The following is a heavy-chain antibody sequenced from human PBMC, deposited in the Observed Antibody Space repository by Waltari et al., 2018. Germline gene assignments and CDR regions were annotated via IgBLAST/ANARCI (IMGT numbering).Heavy chain of an antibody. Sequence: EVQLLESGGGLVQPGGSLRLSCAASGFTFSNYPVSWVRQAPGKGREWVSAIGGSGGTTYFADSVKGRFTISRDNSKDTLYLQMNSLRAEDTAVYYCAKLPTATSFLDYWGQGTLVTVSS. J-gene: IGHJ4*02. CDR2: IGGSGGTT. V-gene: IGHV3-23*01. D-gene: IGHD1-1*01. CDR1: GFTFSNYP. CDR3: AKLPTATSFLDY.